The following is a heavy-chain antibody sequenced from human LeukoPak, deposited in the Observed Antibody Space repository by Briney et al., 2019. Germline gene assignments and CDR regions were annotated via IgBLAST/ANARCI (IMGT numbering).Heavy chain of an antibody. Sequence: PGGSLRLSCAASGFTFSSYAMHWVRQAPGKGLEWVAVISYDGSNKYYADSVKGRFTISRDNSKNTLYLQMNSLRAEDTAVYYCARSYSSGWGRSPYYYYGMDVWGQGTTVTVSS. J-gene: IGHJ6*02. CDR1: GFTFSSYA. V-gene: IGHV3-30-3*01. D-gene: IGHD6-19*01. CDR2: ISYDGSNK. CDR3: ARSYSSGWGRSPYYYYGMDV.